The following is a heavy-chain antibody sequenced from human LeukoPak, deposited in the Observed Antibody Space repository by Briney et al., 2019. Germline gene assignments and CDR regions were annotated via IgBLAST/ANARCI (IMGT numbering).Heavy chain of an antibody. CDR2: IYFSGST. CDR1: GVSISCYY. CDR3: ARRHLHFDY. Sequence: PSQSLSLTCSVSGVSISCYYRGWLRQPPRKGLEWVGYIYFSGSTNYNPSLNSRLTISVHTSKTHLSPPLSSVAAEDTAVFYCARRHLHFDYWGQGTLVTVSS. V-gene: IGHV4-59*01. J-gene: IGHJ4*02.